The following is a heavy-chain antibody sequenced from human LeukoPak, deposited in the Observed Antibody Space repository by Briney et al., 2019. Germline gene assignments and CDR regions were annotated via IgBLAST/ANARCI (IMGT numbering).Heavy chain of an antibody. J-gene: IGHJ4*02. CDR3: ARGNSGSY. Sequence: QAGGSLRLSCAASGFTFTSYGMHWVRQAPGKGLEWVTFVSFDGSIKYYADSVKGRFTISRDNSKNTLYLQMNSLRAEDTAVYYCARGNSGSYWGQGTLVTVPS. CDR2: VSFDGSIK. CDR1: GFTFTSYG. D-gene: IGHD1-26*01. V-gene: IGHV3-30*03.